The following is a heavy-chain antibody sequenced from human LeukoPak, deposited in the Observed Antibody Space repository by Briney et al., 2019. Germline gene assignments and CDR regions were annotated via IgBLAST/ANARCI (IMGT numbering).Heavy chain of an antibody. CDR1: RGSISTYY. Sequence: PSETLSLTCTVSRGSISTYYWSWIRQPPGKGLERIGYIYYTGSTNYNPSLKSRVTISVDTSKNEFSLKLSSVIAADTAMYYCARHWMAVAPYWYFDLWGHGTLVTVSS. CDR2: IYYTGST. CDR3: ARHWMAVAPYWYFDL. J-gene: IGHJ2*01. V-gene: IGHV4-59*08. D-gene: IGHD6-19*01.